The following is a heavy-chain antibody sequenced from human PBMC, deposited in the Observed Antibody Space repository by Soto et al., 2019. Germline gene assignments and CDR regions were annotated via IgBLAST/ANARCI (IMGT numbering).Heavy chain of an antibody. Sequence: GVSVELSWETRRYGYTMLSMCSARQSHRQGLEWMGTINADGGRTTYAQQFQGRLTMTSDTSTNTIYMDLSSLKSDDTAVYYCARAMAAADKWEGRFWFDPWGQGALVTVSS. CDR3: ARAMAAADKWEGRFWFDP. V-gene: IGHV1-46*01. J-gene: IGHJ5*02. D-gene: IGHD6-13*01. CDR2: INADGGRT. CDR1: RYGYTMLS.